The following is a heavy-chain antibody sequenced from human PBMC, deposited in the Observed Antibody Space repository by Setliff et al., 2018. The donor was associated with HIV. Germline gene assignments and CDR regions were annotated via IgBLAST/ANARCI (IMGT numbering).Heavy chain of an antibody. Sequence: SETLSLTCAVYGGSFSGFYWTWIRQPPGKGLEWIGDIDHIGRTNYNPSLKSRATMSVYTTKNQFLLKLRSVTAADTAVYYCARGSYSDTSGYRPGYFDYWGQETLVTVSS. J-gene: IGHJ4*02. CDR3: ARGSYSDTSGYRPGYFDY. CDR1: GGSFSGFY. V-gene: IGHV4-34*01. D-gene: IGHD3-22*01. CDR2: IDHIGRT.